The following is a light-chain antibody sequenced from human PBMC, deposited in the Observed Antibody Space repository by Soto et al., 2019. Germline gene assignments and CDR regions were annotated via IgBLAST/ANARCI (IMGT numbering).Light chain of an antibody. J-gene: IGKJ1*01. V-gene: IGKV1-5*03. CDR2: KAS. CDR3: LQYKSYLWT. CDR1: QSISSW. Sequence: DIQMTQSPSTLSASVGDRVTITCRASQSISSWLAWFQQKPGRAPKLLIYKASSLESGVPSRFSGSGSGTDFTLTISSLHPDDFATYYCLQYKSYLWTFGQGTKVEIK.